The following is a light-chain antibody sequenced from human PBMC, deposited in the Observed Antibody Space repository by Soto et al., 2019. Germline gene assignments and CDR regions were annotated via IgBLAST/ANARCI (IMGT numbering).Light chain of an antibody. Sequence: DIQMTQSPSSLSASVGDRVTITCRASECISTWLAWYQQKPGKAPKLLIYGASSLESGVPPRFSGDGSETEFTLTISSLQRDDFGTYYCQQYSRLWSFGQGTKVEIE. CDR1: ECISTW. V-gene: IGKV1-5*03. J-gene: IGKJ1*01. CDR2: GAS. CDR3: QQYSRLWS.